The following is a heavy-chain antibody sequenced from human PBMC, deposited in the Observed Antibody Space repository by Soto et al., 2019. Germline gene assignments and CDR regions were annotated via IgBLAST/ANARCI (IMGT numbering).Heavy chain of an antibody. J-gene: IGHJ4*02. Sequence: SETLSLTCAVSGGSISSSNWWSWVRQPPGKGLEWIGEIYHSGSTNYNPSLKGRVTISVDKSKNQFSLKLSSVTAADTAVYYCARDSLRSSLDYWGQGTLVTVSS. CDR2: IYHSGST. D-gene: IGHD6-13*01. CDR1: GGSISSSNW. CDR3: ARDSLRSSLDY. V-gene: IGHV4-4*02.